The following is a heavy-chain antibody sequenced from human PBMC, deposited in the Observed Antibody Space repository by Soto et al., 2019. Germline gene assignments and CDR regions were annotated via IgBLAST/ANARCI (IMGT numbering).Heavy chain of an antibody. Sequence: EVQVVESGGGLEQPGGSLRLSCAASGFTFSNYEMNWVRQAPGKGLEWVSYITSSGDTIYYADSVKGRFTVSRDNANNSRYLQMNSLRADDTAVYYCARKTLHPGDAFDIWGQGTMVTVS. D-gene: IGHD4-4*01. CDR3: ARKTLHPGDAFDI. J-gene: IGHJ3*02. V-gene: IGHV3-48*03. CDR2: ITSSGDTI. CDR1: GFTFSNYE.